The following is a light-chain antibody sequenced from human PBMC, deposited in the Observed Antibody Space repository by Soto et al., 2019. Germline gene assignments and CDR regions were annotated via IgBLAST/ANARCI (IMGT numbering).Light chain of an antibody. CDR3: ISYTGSSTFGV. V-gene: IGLV2-18*02. Sequence: QSVLTQPPSVSGSPGQSVTISCTGTSSDVGSYNRVSWYQQPPGTAPKLMIYEVSHRPSGVPDRFSGSKSGNTASLTISGLQAEDEADYYCISYTGSSTFGVFGGGTKVTVL. CDR2: EVS. J-gene: IGLJ2*01. CDR1: SSDVGSYNR.